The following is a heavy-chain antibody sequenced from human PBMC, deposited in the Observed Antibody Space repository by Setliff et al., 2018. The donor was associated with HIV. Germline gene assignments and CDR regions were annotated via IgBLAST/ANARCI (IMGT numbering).Heavy chain of an antibody. V-gene: IGHV4-59*11. CDR1: GGSISSHY. CDR3: ARVKYSYAQGFYYGMDV. J-gene: IGHJ6*02. Sequence: SETLSLTCTVSGGSISSHYWGWIRQPPGKGLEWIGSIYSSGSTNYNPSLKSRVTMSVDTSKNQFSLKLRSVTAADTAVFYCARVKYSYAQGFYYGMDVWGQGTTVTVSS. CDR2: IYSSGST. D-gene: IGHD5-18*01.